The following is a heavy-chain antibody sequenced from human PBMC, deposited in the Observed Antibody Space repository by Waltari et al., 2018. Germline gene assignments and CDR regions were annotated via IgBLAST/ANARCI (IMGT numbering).Heavy chain of an antibody. Sequence: EVQLVESGGGLVQPGRSLRLSCTASGFTFGDYAMNWFRQAQGKGLEWVGIIRKKASGGTTDYAASVKGRFTISRDDSKSIAYLQMNSLETEDTAVYYCTRGTITAAGVADYWGQGTLVTVSS. CDR1: GFTFGDYA. J-gene: IGHJ4*02. V-gene: IGHV3-49*03. CDR2: IRKKASGGTT. D-gene: IGHD6-25*01. CDR3: TRGTITAAGVADY.